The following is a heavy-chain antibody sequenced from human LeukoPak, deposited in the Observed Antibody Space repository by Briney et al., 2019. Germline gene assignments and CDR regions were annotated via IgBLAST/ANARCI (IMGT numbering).Heavy chain of an antibody. V-gene: IGHV3-21*01. CDR3: ARVGSGSAGGGGSPYDY. CDR1: GFTFSTYG. D-gene: IGHD3-16*01. J-gene: IGHJ4*02. CDR2: ISSRSNYI. Sequence: GGSLRLSCVASGFTFSTYGMSWVRQAPGEGLEWVSSISSRSNYIYYAESVKGRFTVSRDSAKDSLSLQMNSLRAEDTAVYYCARVGSGSAGGGGSPYDYWGQGTLVTVSS.